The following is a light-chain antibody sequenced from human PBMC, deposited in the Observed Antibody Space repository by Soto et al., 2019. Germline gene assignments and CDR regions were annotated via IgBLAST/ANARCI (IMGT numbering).Light chain of an antibody. V-gene: IGLV2-8*01. J-gene: IGLJ3*02. CDR1: SSDVGGYNY. CDR2: EVT. CDR3: SSYAASNNFYFV. Sequence: QSVLTQPPSASGSPGQPVTISCTGTSSDVGGYNYVSWYQQYPGRAPKLMIYEVTKRPSGVTDRFSGSKSGNTASLTVSGLQAEDEADYYCSSYAASNNFYFVFGGGTKLTVL.